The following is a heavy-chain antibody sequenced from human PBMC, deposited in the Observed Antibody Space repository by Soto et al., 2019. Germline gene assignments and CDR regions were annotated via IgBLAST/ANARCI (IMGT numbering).Heavy chain of an antibody. CDR3: VKDFRVYYYDSSGYYPGGP. CDR1: GFTFSSYA. D-gene: IGHD3-22*01. V-gene: IGHV3-64D*06. J-gene: IGHJ5*02. CDR2: ISSNGGST. Sequence: GGSLRLSCPASGFTFSSYAMHWVRQAPGKGLEYVSAISSNGGSTYYADSVKGRFTISRDNSKNTLYLQMSSLRAEDTAVYYCVKDFRVYYYDSSGYYPGGPWGQGTLVTVSS.